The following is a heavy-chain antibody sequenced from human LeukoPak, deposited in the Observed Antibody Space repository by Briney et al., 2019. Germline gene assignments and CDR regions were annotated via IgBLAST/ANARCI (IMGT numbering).Heavy chain of an antibody. V-gene: IGHV3-30-3*01. CDR1: GFSFITYA. D-gene: IGHD3-10*02. CDR3: APIDYYVTTTFD. J-gene: IGHJ4*02. Sequence: GGSLRLSCEASGFSFITYAMHWVRQAPGKGLEWVAVISYDGSTKYHIDSVRGRFIISRDNSKNTLYVQMNSLRAEDTAVYYCAPIDYYVTTTFDWGQGTLVTVSS. CDR2: ISYDGSTK.